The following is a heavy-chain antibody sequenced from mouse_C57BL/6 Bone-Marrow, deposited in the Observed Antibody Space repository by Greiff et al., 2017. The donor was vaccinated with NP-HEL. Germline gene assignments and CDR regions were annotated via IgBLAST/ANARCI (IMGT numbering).Heavy chain of an antibody. V-gene: IGHV1-85*01. CDR1: GYTFTSYD. D-gene: IGHD2-4*01. CDR2: IYPRDGST. Sequence: VQLQQSGPELVKPVASVKLSCKASGYTFTSYDINWVKQRPGQGLEWIGWIYPRDGSTKYNEKFKGKATLTVDTSSSTAYMELHSLTSEDSAVYFCARGGYYDYGVFAYWGQGTLVTVSA. J-gene: IGHJ3*01. CDR3: ARGGYYDYGVFAY.